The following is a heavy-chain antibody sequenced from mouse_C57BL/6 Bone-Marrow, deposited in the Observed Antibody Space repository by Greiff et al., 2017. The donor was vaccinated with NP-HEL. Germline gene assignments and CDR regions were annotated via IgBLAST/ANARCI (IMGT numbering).Heavy chain of an antibody. CDR3: ARLPHYYAMDY. CDR2: IYPRSGNT. Sequence: QVHVKQSGAELARPGASVKLSCKASGYTFTSYGISWVKQRTGQGLEWIGEIYPRSGNTYYNEKFKGKATLTADKSSSTAYMELRSLTSEDSAVYFCARLPHYYAMDYWGQGTSVTVSS. CDR1: GYTFTSYG. V-gene: IGHV1-81*01. J-gene: IGHJ4*01.